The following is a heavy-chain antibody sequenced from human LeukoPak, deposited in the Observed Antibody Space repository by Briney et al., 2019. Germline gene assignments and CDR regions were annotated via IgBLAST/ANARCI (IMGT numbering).Heavy chain of an antibody. CDR2: IIPIFGIA. CDR3: ARDGGGSYSKVTYPFDY. J-gene: IGHJ4*02. D-gene: IGHD1-26*01. CDR1: GGTFSSYA. V-gene: IGHV1-69*04. Sequence: SVKVSCKASGGTFSSYAISWVRQAPGQGLEWMGRIIPIFGIANYAQKFQGRVTITADKSTSTAYMELSSLRSEDTAVYYCARDGGGSYSKVTYPFDYWGQGTLVTVSS.